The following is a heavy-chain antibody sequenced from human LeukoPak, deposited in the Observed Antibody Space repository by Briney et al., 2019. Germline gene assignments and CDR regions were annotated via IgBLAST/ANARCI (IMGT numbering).Heavy chain of an antibody. J-gene: IGHJ4*02. CDR2: ISYDGSNK. Sequence: PGRSLRLSCAASGFTFSSYGMHWVRQAPGKGLEWVAVISYDGSNKYYADSVKGRFTISRDNSKNTLYLQMNSLRAEDTAVYYCAKGGVGATGPIDYWGQGTLVTVSS. D-gene: IGHD1-26*01. CDR3: AKGGVGATGPIDY. V-gene: IGHV3-30*18. CDR1: GFTFSSYG.